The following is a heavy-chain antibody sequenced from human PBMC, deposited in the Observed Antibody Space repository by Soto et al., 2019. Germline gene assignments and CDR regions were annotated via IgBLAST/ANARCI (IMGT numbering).Heavy chain of an antibody. CDR3: AKIGGSPSITMTVVVHFDY. V-gene: IGHV3-23*01. J-gene: IGHJ4*02. CDR1: GFTFSSYA. D-gene: IGHD3-22*01. CDR2: ISGSGGST. Sequence: EVQLLESGGGLVQPGGSLRLSCAASGFTFSSYAMSWVRQAPGKGLEWVSAISGSGGSTYYADSVKGRFTISRDNSKNTLYLQMNSLRAEDTAVYYCAKIGGSPSITMTVVVHFDYWGQGTLVTVSS.